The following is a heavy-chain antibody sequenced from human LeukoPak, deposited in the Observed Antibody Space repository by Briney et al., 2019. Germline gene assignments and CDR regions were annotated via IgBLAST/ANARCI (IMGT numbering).Heavy chain of an antibody. V-gene: IGHV3-30*18. CDR1: GFTFSSYG. D-gene: IGHD6-19*01. CDR2: IPYDGSNK. CDR3: AKVPASYSSGWYGGAFDI. Sequence: GGSLRLSCAASGFTFSSYGMHWVRQAPGKGLEWVAVIPYDGSNKYYADSVKGRFTISRDNSKNTLYLQMNSLRAEDTAVYYCAKVPASYSSGWYGGAFDIWGQGTMVTVSS. J-gene: IGHJ3*02.